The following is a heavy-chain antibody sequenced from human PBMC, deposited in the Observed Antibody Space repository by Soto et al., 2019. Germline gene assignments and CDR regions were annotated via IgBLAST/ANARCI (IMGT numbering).Heavy chain of an antibody. V-gene: IGHV1-18*01. Sequence: QVQLVQSGAEVKKPGASVKVSCKPSGYSFSTSGINWVRQAPGQGLEWLGWVSAYNGNTNYAQRLQGRVTMTTDTSTSTAYMELRSLSSDDTAVYYCARDPVVKLETGPHYFDSWGQGTLVTVSS. CDR1: GYSFSTSG. CDR3: ARDPVVKLETGPHYFDS. CDR2: VSAYNGNT. D-gene: IGHD1-1*01. J-gene: IGHJ4*02.